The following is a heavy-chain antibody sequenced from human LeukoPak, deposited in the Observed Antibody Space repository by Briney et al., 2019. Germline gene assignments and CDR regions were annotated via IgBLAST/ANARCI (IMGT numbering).Heavy chain of an antibody. V-gene: IGHV3-23*01. Sequence: GGSLRLSCAASGFTFSSSAMSWVRQVPGKGLEWVSGISASGGSTYYADSVKGRFTISRDNSKNTLYLQMNSLRAEDTAVYYCAKEPYDFWSGRGGDDAFDIWGQGTMVTVSS. J-gene: IGHJ3*02. CDR3: AKEPYDFWSGRGGDDAFDI. CDR1: GFTFSSSA. D-gene: IGHD3-3*01. CDR2: ISASGGST.